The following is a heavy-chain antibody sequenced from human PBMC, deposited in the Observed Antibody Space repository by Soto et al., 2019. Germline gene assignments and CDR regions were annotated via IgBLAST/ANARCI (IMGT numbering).Heavy chain of an antibody. CDR3: ARGHCPDY. D-gene: IGHD2-21*02. J-gene: IGHJ4*02. Sequence: QVHLVQSGAEVKKPGTSVKVSCKASGYTFTNYAIPWVRQAPGQRLEWMGWINTGYGNTKYSQKFQGRVTITRDASASKAYVDVIRLRSEDTAVYYWARGHCPDYWGQGALCTVS. V-gene: IGHV1-3*04. CDR2: INTGYGNT. CDR1: GYTFTNYA.